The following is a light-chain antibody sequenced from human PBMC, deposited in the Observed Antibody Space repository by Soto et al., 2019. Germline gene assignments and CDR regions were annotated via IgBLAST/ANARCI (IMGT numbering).Light chain of an antibody. J-gene: IGLJ2*01. Sequence: QSVLTQSSASSASLGSSVRLTCTLSSGHSSYIIAWHQQQPGKAPRYLMKLEGSGTYNKGSGVPDRFSGSSSGADRYLTISNLKLEDEADYPCWTWYSNSQVFGGATQLTVL. V-gene: IGLV4-60*02. CDR2: LEGSGTY. CDR3: WTWYSNSQV. CDR1: SGHSSYI.